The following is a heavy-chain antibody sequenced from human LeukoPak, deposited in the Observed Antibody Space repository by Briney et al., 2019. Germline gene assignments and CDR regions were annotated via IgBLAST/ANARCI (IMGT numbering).Heavy chain of an antibody. CDR3: ARAEQWLVTPFDY. D-gene: IGHD6-19*01. J-gene: IGHJ4*02. CDR1: GYTFTSYG. Sequence: ASVKVSCKASGYTFTSYGISWVRQAPGQGLEWMGWISAYNGNTNYAQKFQGRVTMTRDTSTSTVYMELSSLRSEDTAVYYCARAEQWLVTPFDYWGQGTLVTVSS. V-gene: IGHV1-18*01. CDR2: ISAYNGNT.